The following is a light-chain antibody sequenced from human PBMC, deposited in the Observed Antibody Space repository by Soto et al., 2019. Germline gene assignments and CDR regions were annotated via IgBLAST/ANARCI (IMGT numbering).Light chain of an antibody. J-gene: IGLJ3*02. V-gene: IGLV2-14*01. Sequence: QSALTQPASVSGSPGQSITISCTGTSSDIGDYNYVSWYQQHPGKAPKLMIYEVSYRPSGVSNRFSGSKSGITASLTISGLQAEDEADYYCSSYTGSSTLVFGGGTKVTVL. CDR3: SSYTGSSTLV. CDR2: EVS. CDR1: SSDIGDYNY.